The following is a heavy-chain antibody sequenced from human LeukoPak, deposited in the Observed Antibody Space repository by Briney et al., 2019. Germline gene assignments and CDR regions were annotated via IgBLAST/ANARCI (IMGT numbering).Heavy chain of an antibody. CDR1: GGSFSGYY. Sequence: SETLSLTCAVYGGSFSGYYWSWIRQPPGKGLEWIGKINHSGSTDYNPSLKSRVTISVDTSKNQFSLKLSSLTAADTAVYYCARLEPNYYYGMDVWGQGTTVTVSS. J-gene: IGHJ6*02. D-gene: IGHD1-14*01. CDR2: INHSGST. V-gene: IGHV4-34*01. CDR3: ARLEPNYYYGMDV.